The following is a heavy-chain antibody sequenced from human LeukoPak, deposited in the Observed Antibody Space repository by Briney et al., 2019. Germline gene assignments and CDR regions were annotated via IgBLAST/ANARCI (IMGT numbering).Heavy chain of an antibody. CDR1: GGTFSSYA. CDR3: ARDRYYDSSTH. J-gene: IGHJ4*02. V-gene: IGHV1-69*04. CDR2: IIPILGIA. Sequence: ASVKVSCKASGGTFSSYAISWVRQAPGQGLEWMGRIIPILGIANYAQKFQGRVTITADKSTSTAYMELSSLRSEDTAVYSCARDRYYDSSTHWGQGTLVTVYS. D-gene: IGHD3-22*01.